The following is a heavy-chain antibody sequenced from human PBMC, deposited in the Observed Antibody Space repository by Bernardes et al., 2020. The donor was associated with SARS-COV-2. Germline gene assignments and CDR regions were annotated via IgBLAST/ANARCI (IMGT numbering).Heavy chain of an antibody. CDR1: VFSLRTRGVG. CDR2: IYWDDDK. CDR3: AHRGGSWNGPHFDY. V-gene: IGHV2-5*02. Sequence: SGPTLVNPTQTLTLPCPFSVFSLRTRGVGVGWIRQPPGKALEWLALIYWDDDKRYSPSLKSRLTITKDTSKNQVVLTMTNMDPVDTATYYCAHRGGSWNGPHFDYWSQGTLVTVSS. D-gene: IGHD2-15*01. J-gene: IGHJ4*02.